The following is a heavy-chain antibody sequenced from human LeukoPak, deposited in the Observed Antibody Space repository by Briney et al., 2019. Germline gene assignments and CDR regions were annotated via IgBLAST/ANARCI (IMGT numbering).Heavy chain of an antibody. CDR1: GFTFSSYS. CDR3: ARGENSSWYYSPMFDY. D-gene: IGHD6-13*01. V-gene: IGHV3-48*02. CDR2: ISSSSSTI. Sequence: GGSLRLSCAASGFTFSSYSMNWVRQAPGKGLEWVSYISSSSSTIYYADSVKGRFTISRDNAKNSLYLQMNSLRDEDTAVYYCARGENSSWYYSPMFDYWGQGTLVTVSS. J-gene: IGHJ4*02.